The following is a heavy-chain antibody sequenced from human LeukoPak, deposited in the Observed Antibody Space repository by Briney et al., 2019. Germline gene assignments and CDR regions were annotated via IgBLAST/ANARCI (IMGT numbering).Heavy chain of an antibody. CDR1: GFTFSSNG. V-gene: IGHV3-33*01. Sequence: GGSLRLSCAASGFTFSSNGMNWVRQAPGKGLEWVAIIWYDGSKEYYVDSVKGRFTISRDNSKNMVYLEMNSLRAEDTAVYYCARISGWSQFDYWGRGSLVTVSS. J-gene: IGHJ4*02. CDR2: IWYDGSKE. D-gene: IGHD6-19*01. CDR3: ARISGWSQFDY.